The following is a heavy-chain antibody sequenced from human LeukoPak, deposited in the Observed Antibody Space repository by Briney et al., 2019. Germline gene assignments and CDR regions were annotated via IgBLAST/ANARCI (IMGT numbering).Heavy chain of an antibody. CDR2: ITHSGIT. J-gene: IGHJ5*02. V-gene: IGHV4-34*01. CDR1: GESFSYYF. CDR3: ARPYYYDSRIDP. D-gene: IGHD3-22*01. Sequence: SETLSLTCVVYGESFSYYFWSWIRQPPGKGLEWIGEITHSGITNYNPSLKSRGTISVDTSKNQLSLKLSSVTAADTAVYYCARPYYYDSRIDPWGQGILVTVSS.